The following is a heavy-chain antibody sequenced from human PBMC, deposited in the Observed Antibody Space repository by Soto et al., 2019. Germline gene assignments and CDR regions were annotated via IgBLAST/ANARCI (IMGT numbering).Heavy chain of an antibody. Sequence: GGSLRLSCAASGFTFSSYAMSWVRQAPGKGLEWVSAISGSGGSTYYADSVKGRFTISRDNSKNTLYLQMNSLRAEDTAVYYCAKAHEYSSSSGGRLFDYWGQGTLVTVSS. CDR3: AKAHEYSSSSGGRLFDY. CDR2: ISGSGGST. J-gene: IGHJ4*02. D-gene: IGHD6-6*01. CDR1: GFTFSSYA. V-gene: IGHV3-23*01.